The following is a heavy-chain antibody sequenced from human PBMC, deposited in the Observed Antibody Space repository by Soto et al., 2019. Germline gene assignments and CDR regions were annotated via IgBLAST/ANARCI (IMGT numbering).Heavy chain of an antibody. Sequence: VASVKVSCKASGCTFTSYYMHWVRQAPGQGLEWMGIINPSGGSTSYAQKFQGRVTMTRDTSTSTVYMELISLRSEDTAVYYCASRVGDGYDFWSGYDYYYYGMDVWGQGTTVTVSS. CDR1: GCTFTSYY. D-gene: IGHD3-3*01. CDR2: INPSGGST. CDR3: ASRVGDGYDFWSGYDYYYYGMDV. J-gene: IGHJ6*02. V-gene: IGHV1-46*01.